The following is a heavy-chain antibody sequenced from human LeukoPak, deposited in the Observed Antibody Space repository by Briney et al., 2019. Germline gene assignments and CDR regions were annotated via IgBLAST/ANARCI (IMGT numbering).Heavy chain of an antibody. D-gene: IGHD2-8*01. CDR3: ARDGVMYYFDY. Sequence: SVKVSCKASGYTFTSYYMHWVRQAPGQGLEWMGGIIPIFGTANYAQKFQGRVTITADESTSTAYMELSSLRSEDTAVYYCARDGVMYYFDYWGQGTLVTVSS. CDR1: GYTFTSYY. J-gene: IGHJ4*02. CDR2: IIPIFGTA. V-gene: IGHV1-69*13.